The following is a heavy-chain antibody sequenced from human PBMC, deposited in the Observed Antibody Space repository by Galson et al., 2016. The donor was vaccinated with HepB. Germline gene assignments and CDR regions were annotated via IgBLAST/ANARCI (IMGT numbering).Heavy chain of an antibody. V-gene: IGHV3-23*01. CDR1: GFTFSNHD. Sequence: SLRLSCAASGFTFSNHDMNWVHQAPGKGLEYISSINYRGESTSYVDSVKGRFTISRDNSRNTLYLQMDNLRAEDTAIYYCVKDPNWEAGCWGRGTPVTVSS. D-gene: IGHD7-27*01. J-gene: IGHJ4*02. CDR2: INYRGEST. CDR3: VKDPNWEAGC.